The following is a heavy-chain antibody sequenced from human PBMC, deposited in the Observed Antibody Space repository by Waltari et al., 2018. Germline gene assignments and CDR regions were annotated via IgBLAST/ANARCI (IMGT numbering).Heavy chain of an antibody. CDR2: IYWHDER. J-gene: IGHJ6*02. CDR1: GFSISTSGVG. V-gene: IGHV2-5*01. Sequence: QITLEESGPTLVKPTQTLTLTCSFSGFSISTSGVGVGWIRQPPGKALEWLGIIYWHDERYYHPSLKSRLTITKDTSKNQVVLTMTDMDPVDTATYYCARRKTFNGVDVWGRGTTVTVSS. CDR3: ARRKTFNGVDV.